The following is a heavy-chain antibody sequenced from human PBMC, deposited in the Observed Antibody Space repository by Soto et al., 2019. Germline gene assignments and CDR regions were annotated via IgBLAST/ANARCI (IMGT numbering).Heavy chain of an antibody. J-gene: IGHJ4*02. D-gene: IGHD1-26*01. Sequence: EVQLLESGGGLVQPGGSLRLSCAASGFTFSSYAMTWVRQAPRKGLEWVSVISSGGDSTYYADSVKGRFTISRDNSKNTLYLQMNGLRADDTAVYYCAQVGGSYPKGDFDYWGQGTVLTVST. CDR2: ISSGGDST. CDR3: AQVGGSYPKGDFDY. V-gene: IGHV3-23*01. CDR1: GFTFSSYA.